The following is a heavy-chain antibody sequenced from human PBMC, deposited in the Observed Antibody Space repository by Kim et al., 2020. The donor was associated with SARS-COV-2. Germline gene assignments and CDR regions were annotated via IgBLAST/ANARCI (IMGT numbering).Heavy chain of an antibody. Sequence: ASVKVSCKASGYTFTSYAMHWVRQAPGQRLEWMGWINAGNGNTKYSQKFQGRVTITRDTSARTASIELSSLRSEETAGYYCARGVCSGGCCRPYYYYGMDVWGQGTPVTVSS. CDR3: ARGVCSGGCCRPYYYYGMDV. CDR1: GYTFTSYA. CDR2: INAGNGNT. D-gene: IGHD2-15*01. V-gene: IGHV1-3*01. J-gene: IGHJ6*02.